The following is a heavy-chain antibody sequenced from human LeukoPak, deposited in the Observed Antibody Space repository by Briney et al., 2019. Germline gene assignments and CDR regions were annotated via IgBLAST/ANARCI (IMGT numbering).Heavy chain of an antibody. Sequence: ASVKVSCKASGYTFTSYGISWVRQAPGQGLEWMGWISAYNGNTNYAQKLQGRVTMTTDTSTSTAYRELRSPRSDDTAVYYCARDPYGGNSPGIYYYYYGMDVWGQGTTVTVSS. D-gene: IGHD4-23*01. V-gene: IGHV1-18*01. J-gene: IGHJ6*02. CDR1: GYTFTSYG. CDR3: ARDPYGGNSPGIYYYYYGMDV. CDR2: ISAYNGNT.